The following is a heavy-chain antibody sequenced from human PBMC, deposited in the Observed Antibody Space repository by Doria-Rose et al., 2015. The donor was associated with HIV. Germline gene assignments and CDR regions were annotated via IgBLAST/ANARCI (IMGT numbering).Heavy chain of an antibody. CDR3: ATGVTLDY. D-gene: IGHD3-10*01. Sequence: VQLQESGGGLVRPGGSLRLSCATSGFTFSSHRINWVRHAPGQGLEWVSSISSTSAYIHYADSVRGRFTISRDNARNSLYLQMDSLGAGDTAIYYCATGVTLDYWGQGTLVTVSS. CDR1: GFTFSSHR. V-gene: IGHV3-21*01. CDR2: ISSTSAYI. J-gene: IGHJ4*02.